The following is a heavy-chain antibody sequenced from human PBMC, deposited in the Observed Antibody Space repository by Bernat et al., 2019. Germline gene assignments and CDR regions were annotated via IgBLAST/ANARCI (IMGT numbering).Heavy chain of an antibody. V-gene: IGHV3-30*10. CDR2: ISYDGSK. CDR1: GFSFSSKV. Sequence: QVQLVESGGGVVQPGRSLRLSCAASGFSFSSKVMHWVRQAPGKGLEWVALISYDGSKYYTDSVKGRFTISRDNSKNTLYLQMDSLRAEDTAVYFCARDEGTIVAVLNSYFDYWGQGTLVTVSS. D-gene: IGHD1-1*01. J-gene: IGHJ4*02. CDR3: ARDEGTIVAVLNSYFDY.